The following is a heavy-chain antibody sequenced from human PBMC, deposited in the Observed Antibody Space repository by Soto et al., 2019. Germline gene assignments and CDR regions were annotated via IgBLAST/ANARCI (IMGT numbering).Heavy chain of an antibody. D-gene: IGHD1-26*01. CDR3: AKDHGRVGYLEGWDIVFDF. J-gene: IGHJ4*02. CDR2: ISAEGGNK. CDR1: GFTFSNYD. V-gene: IGHV3-30*18. Sequence: QVQLVESGGGVVQPGRSLRLSCAASGFTFSNYDMHWVRQAPGKGLEWVAVISAEGGNKYNADSVQGRFTISRGNSRNTLYRKRNSLRSEDTAVYYCAKDHGRVGYLEGWDIVFDFWGQGTLVSVSS.